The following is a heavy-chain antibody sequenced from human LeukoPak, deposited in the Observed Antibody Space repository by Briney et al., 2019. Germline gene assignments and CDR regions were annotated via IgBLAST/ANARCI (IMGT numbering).Heavy chain of an antibody. D-gene: IGHD3-22*01. CDR1: GFTFGNYW. Sequence: GGSLRLSCAASGFTFGNYWMHWVRQVPGKGLVWVSRIHSDGTGTSYADSVKGRFTISRDNAKNTVYLQMNSLGAEDTAVYYCARDADYYDSSGSLAYWGQGTLVTVSS. CDR3: ARDADYYDSSGSLAY. V-gene: IGHV3-74*01. J-gene: IGHJ4*02. CDR2: IHSDGTGT.